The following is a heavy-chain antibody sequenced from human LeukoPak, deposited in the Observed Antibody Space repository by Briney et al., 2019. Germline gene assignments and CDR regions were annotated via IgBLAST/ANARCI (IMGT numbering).Heavy chain of an antibody. Sequence: ASVKVSCKASGYTFTSYGISWVRQAPGQGLEWMGWISAYNGNTNYAQKLQGRVTMTTDTSTSTAYMELRSLRSDDTAVYYCARDQSGWELLGAPDYWGQGTLVTVSS. CDR2: ISAYNGNT. J-gene: IGHJ4*02. D-gene: IGHD1-26*01. CDR1: GYTFTSYG. V-gene: IGHV1-18*01. CDR3: ARDQSGWELLGAPDY.